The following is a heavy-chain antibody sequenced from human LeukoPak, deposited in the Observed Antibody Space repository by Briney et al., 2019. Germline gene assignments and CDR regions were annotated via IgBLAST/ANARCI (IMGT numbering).Heavy chain of an antibody. CDR3: ARGEKARYSSSWYRTGPYYFDY. J-gene: IGHJ4*02. V-gene: IGHV1-69*05. D-gene: IGHD6-13*01. CDR1: GGTFSSYA. CDR2: IIPIFGTA. Sequence: ASVKVSCKASGGTFSSYAISWVRQAPGQGLEWMGGIIPIFGTANYAQKFQGSVTITTDESTSTAYMELSSLRSEDTAVYYCARGEKARYSSSWYRTGPYYFDYWGQGTLVTVSS.